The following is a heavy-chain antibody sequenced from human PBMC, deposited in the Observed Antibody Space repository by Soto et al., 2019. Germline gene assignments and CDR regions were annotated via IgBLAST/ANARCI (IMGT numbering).Heavy chain of an antibody. CDR1: GFTFKFYG. J-gene: IGHJ3*01. Sequence: GGSLRLSCAASGFTFKFYGMNWVRQAPGKGLEWISYITSSTTTTIFYADSVKGRFTISRDNVKNSLSLQMDSLRDEDTAVYYCARSTYGKDPSFAFDLCGEGTTVT. CDR3: ARSTYGKDPSFAFDL. V-gene: IGHV3-48*02. CDR2: ITSSTTTTI. D-gene: IGHD1-26*01.